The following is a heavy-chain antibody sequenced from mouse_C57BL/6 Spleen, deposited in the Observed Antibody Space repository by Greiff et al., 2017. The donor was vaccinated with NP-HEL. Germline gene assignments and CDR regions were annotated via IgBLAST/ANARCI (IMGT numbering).Heavy chain of an antibody. J-gene: IGHJ2*01. V-gene: IGHV1-19*01. CDR2: INPYNGGT. Sequence: VQLQQSGPVLVKPGASVKMSCKASGYTFTDYYMNWVKQSHGKSLEWIGVINPYNGGTSYNQKFKGKATLTVDKSSSTAYMELNSLTSEDSAVYDCADGYYDFDYWGQGTTLTVSS. CDR3: ADGYYDFDY. CDR1: GYTFTDYY. D-gene: IGHD2-3*01.